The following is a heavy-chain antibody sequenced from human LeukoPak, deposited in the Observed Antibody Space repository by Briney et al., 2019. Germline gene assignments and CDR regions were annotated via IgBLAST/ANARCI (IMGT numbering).Heavy chain of an antibody. CDR1: GGSISSGGYY. D-gene: IGHD3-16*02. CDR3: ARTPPSLWGSYRWIFDY. CDR2: IYYSGST. Sequence: PSQTLSLTYTVSGGSISSGGYYWSWIRQHPGKGLEWIGYIYYSGSTYYNPSLKSRVTISVDTSKNQFSLKLSSVTAADTAVYYCARTPPSLWGSYRWIFDYWGQGTLVTVSS. V-gene: IGHV4-31*03. J-gene: IGHJ4*02.